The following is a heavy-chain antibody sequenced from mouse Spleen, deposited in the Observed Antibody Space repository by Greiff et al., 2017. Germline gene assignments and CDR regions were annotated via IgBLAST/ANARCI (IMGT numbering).Heavy chain of an antibody. Sequence: EVQLQQSGPELVKPGASVKISCKASGYTFTDYYMNWVKQSHGKSLEWIGDINPNNGGTSYNQKFKGKATLTVDKSSSTAYMELRSLTSEDSAVYYCARYYLYYFDYWGQGTTLTVSS. CDR1: GYTFTDYY. D-gene: IGHD5-5*01. CDR2: INPNNGGT. J-gene: IGHJ2*01. V-gene: IGHV1-26*01. CDR3: ARYYLYYFDY.